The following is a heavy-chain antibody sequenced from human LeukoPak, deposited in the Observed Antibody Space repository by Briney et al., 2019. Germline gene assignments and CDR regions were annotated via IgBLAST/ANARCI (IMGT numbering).Heavy chain of an antibody. CDR2: INHSGST. J-gene: IGHJ4*02. Sequence: SETLSLTCAVYGGSFSGYYWSWIRQPPGKGLEWIGEINHSGSTNYNPSLKSRVTMSVDTSKNQFSLKLSSVTAADTAVYYCARSRLLWFRELLDYWGQGTLVTVSS. D-gene: IGHD3-10*01. CDR1: GGSFSGYY. CDR3: ARSRLLWFRELLDY. V-gene: IGHV4-34*01.